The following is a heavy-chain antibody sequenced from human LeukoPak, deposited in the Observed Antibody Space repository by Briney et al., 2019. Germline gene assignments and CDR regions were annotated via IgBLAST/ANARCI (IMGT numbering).Heavy chain of an antibody. Sequence: PGGSLRLSCAASGFTFSTYAISWVRQAPGKGLEWLSVISGRANSAYYADSVKGRFTISRDNSKNTLYLQMNSLRAEDTAVYYCAKGPYYYDSSAYHYGAFDIWGQGTMVTVSS. D-gene: IGHD3-22*01. CDR3: AKGPYYYDSSAYHYGAFDI. CDR2: ISGRANSA. V-gene: IGHV3-23*01. CDR1: GFTFSTYA. J-gene: IGHJ3*02.